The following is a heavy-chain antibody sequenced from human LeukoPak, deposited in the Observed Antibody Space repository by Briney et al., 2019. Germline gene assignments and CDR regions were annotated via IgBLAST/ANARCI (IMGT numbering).Heavy chain of an antibody. CDR1: GGSFSGYY. Sequence: PSETLSLTCAVYGGSFSGYYWSWIRQPPGKGLEWIGEINHSGSTNYNPSLKSRVTISVDTSKNQFSLKLSSVTAADTAVYYCASSGYYSPFDYWGQGTLVTVSS. CDR2: INHSGST. V-gene: IGHV4-34*01. J-gene: IGHJ4*02. D-gene: IGHD3-22*01. CDR3: ASSGYYSPFDY.